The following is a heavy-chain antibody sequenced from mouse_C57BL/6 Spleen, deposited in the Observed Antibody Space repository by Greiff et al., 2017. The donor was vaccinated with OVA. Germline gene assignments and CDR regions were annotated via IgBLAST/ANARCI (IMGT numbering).Heavy chain of an antibody. CDR3: AREDYYGSSPYFDY. CDR1: GYTFTSYG. J-gene: IGHJ2*01. Sequence: GQLQQSGAELARPGASVTHSFKASGYTFTSYGISWVKQRTGQGLEWIGEIYPRSGNTYYNEKFKGKATLTADKSSSTAYMELRSLTSEDSAVYFCAREDYYGSSPYFDYWGQGTTLTVSS. V-gene: IGHV1-81*01. CDR2: IYPRSGNT. D-gene: IGHD1-1*01.